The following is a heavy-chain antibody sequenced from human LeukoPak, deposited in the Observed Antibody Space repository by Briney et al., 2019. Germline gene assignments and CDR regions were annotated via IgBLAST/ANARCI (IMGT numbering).Heavy chain of an antibody. CDR1: GFSFGGYG. CDR3: ARDFSVTRQERPFDY. V-gene: IGHV3-48*04. D-gene: IGHD1-1*01. CDR2: ISGYSGPA. J-gene: IGHJ4*02. Sequence: GGSLRLSCAASGFSFGGYGLSWVRQAPGKGLQWISYISGYSGPAYYADSVEGRFTISRDSAKNSVFLQMNSVRAEDTALYYCARDFSVTRQERPFDYWGQGTLVTVSS.